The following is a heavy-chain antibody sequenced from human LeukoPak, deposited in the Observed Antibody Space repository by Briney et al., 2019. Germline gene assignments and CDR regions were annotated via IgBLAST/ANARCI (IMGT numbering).Heavy chain of an antibody. CDR2: IYTSGST. CDR3: ARDGYYYDSSGYGLDY. D-gene: IGHD3-22*01. V-gene: IGHV4-4*07. Sequence: PSETLSLTCTVSGGSISSYYWSWIRQPAGKGLEWIGRIYTSGSTNYNPSLKSRVTMSVDTPKNQFSLKLSSVTAADTAVYYCARDGYYYDSSGYGLDYWGQGTLVTVSS. CDR1: GGSISSYY. J-gene: IGHJ4*02.